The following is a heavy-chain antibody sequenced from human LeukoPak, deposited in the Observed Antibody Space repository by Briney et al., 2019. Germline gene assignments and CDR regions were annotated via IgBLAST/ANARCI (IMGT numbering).Heavy chain of an antibody. D-gene: IGHD1-1*01. CDR2: ISSSGSSI. V-gene: IGHV3-21*01. Sequence: GGSLRLSCAASGFTFSYYTMSWVRQAPGKGLEWVSSISSSGSSIYYADSVKGRFTISRDNAKNSLYLQMSSLRVEDTAVYYCARDDVAWNDVHWFDPWGQGTLVTVSS. J-gene: IGHJ5*02. CDR3: ARDDVAWNDVHWFDP. CDR1: GFTFSYYT.